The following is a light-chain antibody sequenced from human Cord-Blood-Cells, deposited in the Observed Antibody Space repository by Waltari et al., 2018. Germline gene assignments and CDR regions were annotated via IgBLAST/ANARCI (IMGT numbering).Light chain of an antibody. Sequence: QSVLTQPPSASGTPGQRVTISCSGSSSNIGSNYVYWYQQLPGTAPKLLIYRNNQRPSGVPDRVSGSKSGTSASLAISGLRSEDEAEYYCAAWDDSLSGWVFGGGTKLTVL. CDR1: SSNIGSNY. J-gene: IGLJ3*02. CDR3: AAWDDSLSGWV. CDR2: RNN. V-gene: IGLV1-47*01.